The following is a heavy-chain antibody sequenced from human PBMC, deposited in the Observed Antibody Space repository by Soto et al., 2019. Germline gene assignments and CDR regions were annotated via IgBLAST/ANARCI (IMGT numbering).Heavy chain of an antibody. V-gene: IGHV3-11*01. Sequence: VGSLSLSCAASGFSFADNYMSWIRQAPGKGLEWVSYISSGGSHMYYADSVKGRFTMSRDNAKNSLYLQMNSLRAEDTAVYYCASALWFGELLSYYYGMDVWGQGTTVTVSS. CDR1: GFSFADNY. CDR3: ASALWFGELLSYYYGMDV. D-gene: IGHD3-10*01. CDR2: ISSGGSHM. J-gene: IGHJ6*02.